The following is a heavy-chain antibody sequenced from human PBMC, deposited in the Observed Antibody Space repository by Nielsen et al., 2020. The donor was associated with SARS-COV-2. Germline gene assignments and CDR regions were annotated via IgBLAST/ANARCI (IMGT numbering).Heavy chain of an antibody. CDR1: GFTFDDYA. V-gene: IGHV3-9*01. J-gene: IGHJ4*02. Sequence: SLKISCAASGFTFDDYAMHWVRQAPGKGLEWVSGISWNSGSIDYVDSVKGRFTISRDNAKNSLYLQMNSLRAEDTALYYCAKLGASTPDYWGQGTLVTVSS. CDR3: AKLGASTPDY. CDR2: ISWNSGSI. D-gene: IGHD4-23*01.